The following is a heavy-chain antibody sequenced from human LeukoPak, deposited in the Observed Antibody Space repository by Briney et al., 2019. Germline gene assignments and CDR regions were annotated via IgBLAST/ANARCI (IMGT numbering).Heavy chain of an antibody. CDR1: GGSFSGYY. D-gene: IGHD3-10*02. CDR3: VRDVFDDAFDI. Sequence: SETLSLTCAVYGGSFSGYYWSWIRQHPGKGLEWIGYIYYTGSTNYNPSLKSRLTISLDTSKNQFSLKLTSVTAADTAVYYCVRDVFDDAFDIWGQGTMVTVSS. V-gene: IGHV4-34*09. J-gene: IGHJ3*02. CDR2: IYYTGST.